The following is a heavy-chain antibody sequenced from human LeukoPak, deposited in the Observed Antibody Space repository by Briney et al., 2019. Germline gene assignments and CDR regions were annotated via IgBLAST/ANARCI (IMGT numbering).Heavy chain of an antibody. D-gene: IGHD2-2*01. V-gene: IGHV3-23*01. CDR1: GFTFSSYA. CDR3: AKGPLRLVVPAAMSDYYFDY. CDR2: ISGSGGST. Sequence: GGSLRLSCAASGFTFSSYAMSWVRQAPGKGLELVSAISGSGGSTYYADSVKGRFTISRDNSKNTLYLQMNSLRAEDTAVYYCAKGPLRLVVPAAMSDYYFDYWGQGTLVTVSS. J-gene: IGHJ4*02.